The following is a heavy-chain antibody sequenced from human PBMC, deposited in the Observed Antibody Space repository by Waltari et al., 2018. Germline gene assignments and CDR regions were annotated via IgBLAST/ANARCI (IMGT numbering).Heavy chain of an antibody. CDR1: GGSISSYY. V-gene: IGHV4-59*01. CDR3: AKGYCSSTSCYTPSHHWFDP. Sequence: QVQLQESGPGLVKPSETLSLTCTVSGGSISSYYWSWIRQPPGKGLEWIGYIYYSGSTNYNPSLKSRVTISVDTSKNQFSLKLSSVTAADTAVYYCAKGYCSSTSCYTPSHHWFDPWGQGTLVTVSS. J-gene: IGHJ5*02. D-gene: IGHD2-2*02. CDR2: IYYSGST.